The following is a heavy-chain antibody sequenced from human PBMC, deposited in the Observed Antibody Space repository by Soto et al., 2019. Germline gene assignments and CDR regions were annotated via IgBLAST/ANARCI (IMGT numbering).Heavy chain of an antibody. J-gene: IGHJ4*02. CDR3: ANSRVVRATPHFDC. CDR1: GFSISTPGVG. V-gene: IGHV2-5*02. Sequence: QITLKESGPTLVKPTQTLTLTCTFSGFSISTPGVGVAWIRQPPGKALEWLALIYWDDDQRYSPSLKSILTITKDTSKHKVFLTMTNIDTVDTATYYCANSRVVRATPHFDCWCQGTLVTVSS. CDR2: IYWDDDQ. D-gene: IGHD1-26*01.